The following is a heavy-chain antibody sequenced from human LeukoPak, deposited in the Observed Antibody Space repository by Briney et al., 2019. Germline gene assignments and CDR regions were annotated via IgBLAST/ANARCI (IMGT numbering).Heavy chain of an antibody. CDR2: IYYSGST. CDR1: GGSISSYY. V-gene: IGHV4-59*01. J-gene: IGHJ3*02. CDR3: ARPLWGGYAFDI. D-gene: IGHD7-27*01. Sequence: KSSETLSLTCTVSGGSISSYYWSWIRQPPGKGLEWIGYIYYSGSTNYNPSLKSRVTISVDTSKNQFSLKLSSVTAADTAVYYCARPLWGGYAFDIWGQGTMVTVSS.